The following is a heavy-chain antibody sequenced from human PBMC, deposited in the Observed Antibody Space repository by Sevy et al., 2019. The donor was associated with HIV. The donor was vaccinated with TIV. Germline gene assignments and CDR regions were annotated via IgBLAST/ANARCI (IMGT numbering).Heavy chain of an antibody. CDR1: GGSISSSSYY. CDR2: IYYSGRT. J-gene: IGHJ5*02. Sequence: SETLSLTCTVSGGSISSSSYYWGWIRQPPGKGLEWIGSIYYSGRTYYNPSLKSRVTISVDTSKNQFSLKLSSVTAADTAVYYCARHGGGPYSGHNWFDPWSQGTLVTVSS. V-gene: IGHV4-39*01. CDR3: ARHGGGPYSGHNWFDP. D-gene: IGHD5-12*01.